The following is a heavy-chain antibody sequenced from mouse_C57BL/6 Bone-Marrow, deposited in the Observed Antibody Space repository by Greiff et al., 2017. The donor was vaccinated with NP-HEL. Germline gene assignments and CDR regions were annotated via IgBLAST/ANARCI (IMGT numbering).Heavy chain of an antibody. D-gene: IGHD1-1*01. CDR3: ARQIYYYGSSYDWFAY. V-gene: IGHV1-81*01. CDR1: GYTFTSYG. J-gene: IGHJ3*01. CDR2: IYPRSGNT. Sequence: QVQLKQSGAELARPGASVKLSCKASGYTFTSYGISWVKQRTGQGLEWIGEIYPRSGNTYYNEKFKGKATLTADKSSSTAYMELRSLTSEDSAVYFCARQIYYYGSSYDWFAYWGQGTLVTVSA.